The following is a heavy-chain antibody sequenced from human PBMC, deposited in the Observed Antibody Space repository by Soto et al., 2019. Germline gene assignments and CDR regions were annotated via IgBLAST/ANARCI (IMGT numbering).Heavy chain of an antibody. CDR2: IWYDGSNK. CDR1: GFTFSSYG. D-gene: IGHD5-12*01. Sequence: QVQLVESGGGVVQPGRSLRLSCAASGFTFSSYGMHWVRQAPGKGLEGVAVIWYDGSNKYYADSVKGRFTISRDNSKNTLYRKMNRRRAAATVVYYCARDDGCRDGYTVGCNWFDLWGQGTLVSVSS. J-gene: IGHJ5*02. V-gene: IGHV3-33*01. CDR3: ARDDGCRDGYTVGCNWFDL.